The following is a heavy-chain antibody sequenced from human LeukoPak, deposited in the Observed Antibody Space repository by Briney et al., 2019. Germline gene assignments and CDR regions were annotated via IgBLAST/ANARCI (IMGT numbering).Heavy chain of an antibody. J-gene: IGHJ1*01. CDR3: AKEGQQLVLDGYLQY. Sequence: GGSLRLSCAASGFTFSSYGMHWVRQAPGKGLEWVAVISYDGSNKYYADSVKGRFTISRDNSKNTLYLQMNSLRAEDTAVYYCAKEGQQLVLDGYLQYWGQGTLVTVSS. D-gene: IGHD6-13*01. CDR2: ISYDGSNK. CDR1: GFTFSSYG. V-gene: IGHV3-30*18.